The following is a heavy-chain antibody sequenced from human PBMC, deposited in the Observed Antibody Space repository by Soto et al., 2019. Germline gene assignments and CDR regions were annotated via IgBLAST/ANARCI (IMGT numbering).Heavy chain of an antibody. CDR2: IWYDGSNK. D-gene: IGHD1-26*01. J-gene: IGHJ4*02. CDR1: GFTFSSYG. CDR3: ARDEVGATLYYFDY. V-gene: IGHV3-33*01. Sequence: QVQLVESGGGVVQPGRSLRLSCAASGFTFSSYGMHWVRQAPGKGLEWVAVIWYDGSNKYYADSVKGRFTISRDNSKNTLYLQMNSLRAEDTAVYYCARDEVGATLYYFDYWGQGTLVTVSS.